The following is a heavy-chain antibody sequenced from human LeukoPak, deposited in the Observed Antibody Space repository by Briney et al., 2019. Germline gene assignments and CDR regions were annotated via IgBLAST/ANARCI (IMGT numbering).Heavy chain of an antibody. D-gene: IGHD3-10*01. CDR3: ARIKWFGGYYFDY. V-gene: IGHV4-61*02. CDR2: ISSSGST. Sequence: TLSLTCTVSGDSISSGDYYWSWIRQPAGKGLEWIGRISSSGSTNYNPSLRSRVTISVDTSKNQFSLKLSSVTAADTAVYYCARIKWFGGYYFDYWGQGTLVTVSS. CDR1: GDSISSGDYY. J-gene: IGHJ4*02.